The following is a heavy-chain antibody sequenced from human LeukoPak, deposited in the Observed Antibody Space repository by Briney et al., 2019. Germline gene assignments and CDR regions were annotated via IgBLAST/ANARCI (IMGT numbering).Heavy chain of an antibody. CDR1: GDSVSSNSAA. D-gene: IGHD2-15*01. J-gene: IGHJ5*02. CDR2: TYYRSKWYN. Sequence: SQTLSLTCAISGDSVSSNSAAWNWIRQSPSRGLEWLGRTYYRSKWYNDYALSVKSRITINPDTSKNQFSLQLNSVTPEDTAVYYCARGRYCTSSSCFNWFDPWGQGTLVTVSS. CDR3: ARGRYCTSSSCFNWFDP. V-gene: IGHV6-1*01.